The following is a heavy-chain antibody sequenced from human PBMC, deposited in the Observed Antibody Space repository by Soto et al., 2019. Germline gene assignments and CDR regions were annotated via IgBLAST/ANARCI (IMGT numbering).Heavy chain of an antibody. Sequence: GGSLRLSCAASGFTVSSYIMNWVRQAPGKGLEWVSSISGNSNYMYYADSVKGRFTISRDNAKNSLYLQMNSLRAEDTAVYYCAREMIGSGSYDYWGQGILVTVSS. J-gene: IGHJ4*02. CDR2: ISGNSNYM. V-gene: IGHV3-21*01. D-gene: IGHD3-10*01. CDR1: GFTVSSYI. CDR3: AREMIGSGSYDY.